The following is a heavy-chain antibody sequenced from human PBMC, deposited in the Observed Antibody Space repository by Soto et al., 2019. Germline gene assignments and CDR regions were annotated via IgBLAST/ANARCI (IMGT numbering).Heavy chain of an antibody. V-gene: IGHV3-9*01. J-gene: IGHJ4*02. D-gene: IGHD5-18*01. CDR1: GFTFDDYA. Sequence: EVQLEESGGALVQPGRSLRLSCVASGFTFDDYAMYWVRQVLGKGLEWVSSISWNSGNIGYADSVKGRFTTSRDNAENSLYLQMNSLRPEDTALYYCVRSKGGYSYGTPFDYWGQGTLVTVSS. CDR2: ISWNSGNI. CDR3: VRSKGGYSYGTPFDY.